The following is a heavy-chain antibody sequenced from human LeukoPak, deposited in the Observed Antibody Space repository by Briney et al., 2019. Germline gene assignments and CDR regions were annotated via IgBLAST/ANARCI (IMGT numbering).Heavy chain of an antibody. Sequence: KPSETLSLTCTVSGGSISSSSYYWSWIRQPPGKGLEWIGEINHSGSTNYNPSLKSRVTISVDTSKNQFSLKLSSVTAADTAVYYCASSPSSGWPDVRRGSMDSEMNWFDPWGQGTLVTVSS. CDR2: INHSGST. CDR1: GGSISSSSYY. V-gene: IGHV4-39*07. D-gene: IGHD6-19*01. J-gene: IGHJ5*02. CDR3: ASSPSSGWPDVRRGSMDSEMNWFDP.